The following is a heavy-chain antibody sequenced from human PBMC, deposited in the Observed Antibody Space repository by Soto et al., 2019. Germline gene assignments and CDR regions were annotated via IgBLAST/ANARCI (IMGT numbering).Heavy chain of an antibody. D-gene: IGHD2-2*01. J-gene: IGHJ6*02. Sequence: ASVKVSCKASGYTFTSYGISWVRQAPGQGLEWMGWISAYNGNTNYAQKLQGRVTMTTDTSTSTAYMELRSLRSDDTAVYYCARVQIGIVVVPAAPNYYYYGMGVWGQGTTVTVSS. CDR1: GYTFTSYG. V-gene: IGHV1-18*04. CDR2: ISAYNGNT. CDR3: ARVQIGIVVVPAAPNYYYYGMGV.